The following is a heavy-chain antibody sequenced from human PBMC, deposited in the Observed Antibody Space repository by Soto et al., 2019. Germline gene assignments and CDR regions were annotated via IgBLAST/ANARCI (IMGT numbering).Heavy chain of an antibody. CDR2: ISHDGLST. J-gene: IGHJ4*02. D-gene: IGHD3-3*01. V-gene: IGHV3-30*03. CDR1: GFSFSNSG. CDR3: TRDTSSIFGVVTDYFDY. Sequence: GGSLRLSCAASGFSFSNSGMHWVLQAPGKGLEWVALISHDGLSTYYADSVRGRFTVSRDNSKDTLSLQMNSLTDEDTAVYYCTRDTSSIFGVVTDYFDYWGQGPLVTVSS.